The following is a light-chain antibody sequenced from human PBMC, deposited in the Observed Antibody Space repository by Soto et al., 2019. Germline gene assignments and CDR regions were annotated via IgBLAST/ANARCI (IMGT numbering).Light chain of an antibody. J-gene: IGKJ1*01. CDR3: QHYNSYPEA. CDR2: KAS. V-gene: IGKV1-5*03. Sequence: DIQMTHSPSTLSASVGSRFNITCRASQSISSWLAWYQQKPGKAPKLLIYKASSLESGVPSRFRGSGSGTEFTLTISSLKPDDFATYYCQHYNSYPEAFGHGTQVDIK. CDR1: QSISSW.